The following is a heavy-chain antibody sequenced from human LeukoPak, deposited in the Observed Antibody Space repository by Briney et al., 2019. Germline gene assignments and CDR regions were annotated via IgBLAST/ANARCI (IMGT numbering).Heavy chain of an antibody. Sequence: GGSLRLSCAASGFTFSSYGMHWVRQAPGKGLEWVAVISYDGSNKYYADSVKGRFTISRDNSKNTLYLQMNSLRAEDTAVYYCAKGAGERDAFDIWGQGTMVTVSS. J-gene: IGHJ3*02. V-gene: IGHV3-30*18. D-gene: IGHD3-10*01. CDR3: AKGAGERDAFDI. CDR1: GFTFSSYG. CDR2: ISYDGSNK.